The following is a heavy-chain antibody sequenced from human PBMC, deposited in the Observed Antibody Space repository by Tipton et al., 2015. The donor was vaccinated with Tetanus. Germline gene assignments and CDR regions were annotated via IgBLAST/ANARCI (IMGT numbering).Heavy chain of an antibody. Sequence: QLVQSGAEVKKPGESLKISCRGSGYNFTHYSIGWVRQMPGKGLEWVGIIDPRDSETFQGHGTISADKSFSTAHLRWSSLEASDTAIYYCARRRSAIMSGRYHWYFDIWGRGTLVIVSS. V-gene: IGHV5-51*01. J-gene: IGHJ2*01. CDR1: GYNFTHYS. D-gene: IGHD3-16*01. CDR3: ARRRSAIMSGRYHWYFDI. CDR2: IDPRDSET.